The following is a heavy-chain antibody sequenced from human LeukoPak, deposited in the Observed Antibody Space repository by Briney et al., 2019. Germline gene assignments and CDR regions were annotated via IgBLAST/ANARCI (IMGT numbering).Heavy chain of an antibody. CDR3: ASSHSSDNSGYGPFDY. V-gene: IGHV1-2*02. D-gene: IGHD3-22*01. Sequence: ASVKVSCKASGYTLTCYYMHWVRQAPRQGREWMEWINPNSGDTQYVHKFEGRVTITRDTSISAPYMQLSRLRYDDTAVYYFASSHSSDNSGYGPFDYWGQGTLVTVSS. CDR2: INPNSGDT. J-gene: IGHJ4*02. CDR1: GYTLTCYY.